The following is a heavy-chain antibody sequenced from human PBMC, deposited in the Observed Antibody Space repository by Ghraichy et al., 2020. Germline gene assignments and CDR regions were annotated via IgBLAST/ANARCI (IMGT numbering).Heavy chain of an antibody. CDR3: VRDAVAGSNWFDP. D-gene: IGHD6-19*01. CDR2: ISSSSSYI. J-gene: IGHJ5*02. CDR1: GFTFSSYI. Sequence: GGSLRLSCAASGFTFSSYIMNWVRQAPGKGLEWVSSISSSSSYIYYADSVKGRFTISRDNARNSLYLQMNSLRVEDTAVYYCVRDAVAGSNWFDPWGQGTQVTVSS. V-gene: IGHV3-21*01.